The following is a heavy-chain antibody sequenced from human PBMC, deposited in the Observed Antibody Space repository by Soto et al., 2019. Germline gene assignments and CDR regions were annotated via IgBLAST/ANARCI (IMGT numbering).Heavy chain of an antibody. D-gene: IGHD2-8*02. Sequence: QVQLQQWGAGLLKPSETLSLTCAVYGGSFSGYYWTWIRQPPGTGLGWIGEINHSGSTNYNPSLKRRVTISVDTSKNQSSLKLTSVTAADTDVYYCARDKITGLLDYWGQGTLVTVSS. CDR2: INHSGST. CDR1: GGSFSGYY. J-gene: IGHJ4*02. CDR3: ARDKITGLLDY. V-gene: IGHV4-34*01.